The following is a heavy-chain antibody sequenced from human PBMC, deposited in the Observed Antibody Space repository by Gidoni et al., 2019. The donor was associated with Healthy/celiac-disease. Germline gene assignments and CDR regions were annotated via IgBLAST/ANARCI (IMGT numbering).Heavy chain of an antibody. J-gene: IGHJ6*02. CDR2: IYSGGST. V-gene: IGHV3-53*01. CDR3: ARDPLGWELPTYLSEDV. D-gene: IGHD1-26*01. CDR1: GFTVSSNY. Sequence: EVQLVESGGGLIQPGGSLRLSCAASGFTVSSNYMSWVRQAPGKGLEWVSVIYSGGSTYYADSVKGRFTISRDNSKNTLYLQMNSLRAEDTAVYYCARDPLGWELPTYLSEDVWGQGTTVTVSS.